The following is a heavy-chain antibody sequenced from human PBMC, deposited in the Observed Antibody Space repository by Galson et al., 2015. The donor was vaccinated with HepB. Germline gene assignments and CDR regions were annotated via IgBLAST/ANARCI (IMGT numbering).Heavy chain of an antibody. CDR3: ARDLSTVVTPSQNWFDP. Sequence: SVKVSCKASGYTFTGYYMHWVRQAPGQGLEWMGWINPNSGGTNYAQKFQGRVTMTRDTSISTAYMELSRLRSDDTAVYYCARDLSTVVTPSQNWFDPWGQGTLVTVSS. J-gene: IGHJ5*02. V-gene: IGHV1-2*02. CDR2: INPNSGGT. D-gene: IGHD4-23*01. CDR1: GYTFTGYY.